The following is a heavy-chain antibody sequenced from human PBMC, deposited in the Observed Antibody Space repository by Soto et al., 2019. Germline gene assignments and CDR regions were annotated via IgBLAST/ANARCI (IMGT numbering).Heavy chain of an antibody. V-gene: IGHV3-23*01. Sequence: EVQLLESGGGVVQPGGSLRLSCAASGFSFSGYVISWVRQAPGKGLEGVSVIGFSGGSRFYADSVKGRFTISRDISNNTVYLQMNSLRAEDTAVYYCAKSQDEMATNSIVDLWGQGTLVTVSS. J-gene: IGHJ5*02. CDR2: IGFSGGSR. CDR1: GFSFSGYV. D-gene: IGHD5-12*01. CDR3: AKSQDEMATNSIVDL.